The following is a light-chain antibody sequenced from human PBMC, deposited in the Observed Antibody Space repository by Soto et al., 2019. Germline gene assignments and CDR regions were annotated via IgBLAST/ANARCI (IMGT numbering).Light chain of an antibody. J-gene: IGLJ2*01. CDR3: SSYTIYSTLLL. CDR2: EVT. V-gene: IGLV2-14*01. Sequence: HSVLTQPASVSGSPGQSITISCTGTSSDIGGYKYVSWYQQHPGKAPKLIIYEVTNRPSGVSDRFSGSKSGNTASLTISGLQAEDEADYYCSSYTIYSTLLLFGGGTKLTVL. CDR1: SSDIGGYKY.